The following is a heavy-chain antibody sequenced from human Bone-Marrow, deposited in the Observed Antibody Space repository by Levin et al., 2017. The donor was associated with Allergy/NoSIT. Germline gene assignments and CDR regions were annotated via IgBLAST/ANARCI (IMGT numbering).Heavy chain of an antibody. Sequence: PGGSLRLSCATSGFVFRPYAMSWVRQAPGKRLEWVSVISGSGDDTYYADSVKGRFTISRDNSKRTLYLHMDSLRAEDTAVYYCAKLNWNYSDYWGPGTLVTVSS. CDR2: ISGSGDDT. D-gene: IGHD1-20*01. J-gene: IGHJ4*02. CDR3: AKLNWNYSDY. CDR1: GFVFRPYA. V-gene: IGHV3-23*01.